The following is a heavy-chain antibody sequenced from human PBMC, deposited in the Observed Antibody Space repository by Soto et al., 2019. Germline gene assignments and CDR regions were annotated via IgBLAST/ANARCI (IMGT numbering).Heavy chain of an antibody. V-gene: IGHV5-51*01. CDR2: IYPGDSDT. Sequence: PGESLKISCKGSGYSFTSYWIGWVRQMPGKGLEWMGIIYPGDSDTRYSPSFQDQVTISADKSITTAYLQWRSLEASDTATYYCATQGLTTYYFGYWGQGTLVTVSS. J-gene: IGHJ4*02. CDR1: GYSFTSYW. CDR3: ATQGLTTYYFGY.